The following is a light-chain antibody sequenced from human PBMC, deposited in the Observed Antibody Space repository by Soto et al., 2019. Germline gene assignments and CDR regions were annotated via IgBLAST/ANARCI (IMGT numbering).Light chain of an antibody. V-gene: IGKV3-20*01. CDR2: GAS. J-gene: IGKJ2*01. Sequence: EIVLTQSPGTLSLSPGERATLSCRASRSINSRYLAWYQQKPGQARRLLIYGASSRATGIPDRFSGSGSGTDFTLTISRLEPEDFAVYHCHQYGYSPNTFGQGTKLEIK. CDR3: HQYGYSPNT. CDR1: RSINSRY.